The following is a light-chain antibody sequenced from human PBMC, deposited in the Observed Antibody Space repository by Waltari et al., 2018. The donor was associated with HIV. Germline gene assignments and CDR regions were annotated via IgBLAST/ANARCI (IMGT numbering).Light chain of an antibody. V-gene: IGLV2-8*01. CDR2: EVS. CDR3: SSYAGSNNVV. Sequence: QSALTQPPSASGSPGQSVTISCTGTSSDVAGYQSVSWYQQHPGKAPQVMIYEVSTRPSGVPDRFSGSKSGNTASLTVSGLQAEDEADYYCSSYAGSNNVVFGGGTKLTVL. J-gene: IGLJ2*01. CDR1: SSDVAGYQS.